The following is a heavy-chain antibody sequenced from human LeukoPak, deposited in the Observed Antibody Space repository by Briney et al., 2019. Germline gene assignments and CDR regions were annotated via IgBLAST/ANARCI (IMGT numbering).Heavy chain of an antibody. Sequence: GGSLRLSCAASGFTFSGSAIHWVRQSSGKGLEWVGQFDKKDKGYATATAYAASVKGRFTISRDDSINTAYLQMKSLKTEDTALYYCTRDSGTYNWFDPWGQGTLVTVSS. CDR2: FDKKDKGYATAT. J-gene: IGHJ5*02. V-gene: IGHV3-73*01. CDR1: GFTFSGSA. D-gene: IGHD1-26*01. CDR3: TRDSGTYNWFDP.